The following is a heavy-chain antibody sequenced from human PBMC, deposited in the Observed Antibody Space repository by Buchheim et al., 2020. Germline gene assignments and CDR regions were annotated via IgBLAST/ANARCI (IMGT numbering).Heavy chain of an antibody. D-gene: IGHD2-15*01. CDR2: ISASGSSV. CDR1: YFTFSGYE. J-gene: IGHJ4*02. Sequence: FQLVESGGGLVQPGGSLRLSCVASYFTFSGYEMNWVRQAPGKGLEWISYISASGSSVYYADSVKGRFTVSRDNAKDSLYLQMDSLSAEDTAVYFCARATPPEPGNWGQGTL. CDR3: ARATPPEPGN. V-gene: IGHV3-48*03.